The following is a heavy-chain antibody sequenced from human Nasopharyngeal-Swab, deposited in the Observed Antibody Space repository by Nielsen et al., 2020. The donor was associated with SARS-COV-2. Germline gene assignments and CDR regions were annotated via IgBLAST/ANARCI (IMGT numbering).Heavy chain of an antibody. V-gene: IGHV3-21*01. J-gene: IGHJ4*02. CDR1: GFIFSTYT. Sequence: GESLKISCAASGFIFSTYTMNWVRQAPGKGLECLTSIRSSTSYIYYADSVKGRFTISRDNAKNSLYLQMNSLRTEHTAVYYCATSGYSSGWIFWGQGTLVTVSS. CDR2: IRSSTSYI. D-gene: IGHD6-19*01. CDR3: ATSGYSSGWIF.